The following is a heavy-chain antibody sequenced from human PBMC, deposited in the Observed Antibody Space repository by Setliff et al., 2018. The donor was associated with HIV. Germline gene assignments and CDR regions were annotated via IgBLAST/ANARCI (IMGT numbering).Heavy chain of an antibody. Sequence: GESLKISCAASGFTLSTYTMNWVRQAPGKGLEWISSISSNIIYIYYADSVRGRFTISRDNAKNSLYLQMNSLRVEDTAVYYCARTSTTTGTTLNWFDPWGQGTLVTVSS. CDR3: ARTSTTTGTTLNWFDP. V-gene: IGHV3-21*01. CDR1: GFTLSTYT. D-gene: IGHD1-1*01. CDR2: ISSNIIYI. J-gene: IGHJ5*02.